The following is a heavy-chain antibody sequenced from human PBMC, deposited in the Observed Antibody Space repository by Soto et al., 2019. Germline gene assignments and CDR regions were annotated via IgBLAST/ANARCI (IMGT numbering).Heavy chain of an antibody. J-gene: IGHJ4*02. D-gene: IGHD3-10*01. V-gene: IGHV4-39*01. CDR2: VFYNGNT. CDR3: AWFPDWGSGTD. Sequence: QVQPQESGPRLVKPSETLSLTCTVSGGSIRSSSYYWVWIRQPPGKGLEWFGSVFYNGNTYYSPSVKSRSTIYVDTSQNQFSLRLYSVTAADTALYHCAWFPDWGSGTDWGQGIPVTVSS. CDR1: GGSIRSSSYY.